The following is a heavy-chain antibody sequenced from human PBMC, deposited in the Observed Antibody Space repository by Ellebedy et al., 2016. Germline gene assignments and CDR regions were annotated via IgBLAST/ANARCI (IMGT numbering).Heavy chain of an antibody. CDR3: AKHETDGDYYFDL. CDR2: LSGSGPKT. Sequence: GGSLRLXCAASGFTFKTYALSWVRQAPGEGLEWVSTLSGSGPKTSYADSVQGRFTISRDNSKSTLYLQMNSLRAEDTAVYYCAKHETDGDYYFDLWGRGTLVTVSS. J-gene: IGHJ2*01. V-gene: IGHV3-23*01. CDR1: GFTFKTYA. D-gene: IGHD2-21*01.